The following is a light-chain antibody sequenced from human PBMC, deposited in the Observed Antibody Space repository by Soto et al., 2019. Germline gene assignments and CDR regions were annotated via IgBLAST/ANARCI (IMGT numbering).Light chain of an antibody. CDR2: EDT. Sequence: QAALTQPASVSGSPGQSITISCTGTSSDVGYYDYVSWYQQHPGKAPKLIIFEDTKRPSGVSSRFSGSKSGNTASLTISGLQTEDEADYFCCSYAGSSTFVAFGGGTKLTVL. V-gene: IGLV2-23*02. J-gene: IGLJ2*01. CDR3: CSYAGSSTFVA. CDR1: SSDVGYYDY.